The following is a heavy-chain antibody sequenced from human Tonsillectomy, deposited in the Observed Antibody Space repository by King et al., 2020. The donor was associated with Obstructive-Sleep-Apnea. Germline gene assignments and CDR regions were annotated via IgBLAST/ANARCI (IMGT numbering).Heavy chain of an antibody. J-gene: IGHJ2*01. CDR1: RFTFSDHY. V-gene: IGHV3-72*01. D-gene: IGHD2-2*01. CDR2: TRNKANSYTT. CDR3: ARASCSSTSCHADWYFDL. Sequence: VQLVESGGGLVQPGGSLRLSCAASRFTFSDHYMDWVRQAPGKGLEWVGRTRNKANSYTTKYAASVKGRSTIPRDDSRNSLYLQMNSLKTEDTAMYYCARASCSSTSCHADWYFDLWGRGTLVTVSS.